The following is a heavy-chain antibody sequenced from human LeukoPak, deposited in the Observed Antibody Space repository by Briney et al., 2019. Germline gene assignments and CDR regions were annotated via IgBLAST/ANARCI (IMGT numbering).Heavy chain of an antibody. Sequence: GGSLRLSCAASGFTFSSYYMNWVRQPQGKGLEWVSSISSSSSYIYYADSVKGRFTISRDNAKNSLYLQMNSLRAEDTAVYYCARARSSDTAMVHFDYWGQGTLVTVSS. CDR3: ARARSSDTAMVHFDY. D-gene: IGHD5-18*01. V-gene: IGHV3-21*01. CDR1: GFTFSSYY. J-gene: IGHJ4*02. CDR2: ISSSSSYI.